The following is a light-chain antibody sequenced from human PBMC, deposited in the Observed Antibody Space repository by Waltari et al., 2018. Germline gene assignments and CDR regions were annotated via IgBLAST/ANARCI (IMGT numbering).Light chain of an antibody. Sequence: QSALTQPASVSGSPGQSITISCTGPSRDVGGYNYVSWYQQHPGKAPKLMIYDVSNRPSGVSNRFSGSKSGNTASLTISGLQAEDEADYYCSSYTSSSTLFGTGTKVTVL. CDR1: SRDVGGYNY. CDR3: SSYTSSSTL. CDR2: DVS. V-gene: IGLV2-14*03. J-gene: IGLJ1*01.